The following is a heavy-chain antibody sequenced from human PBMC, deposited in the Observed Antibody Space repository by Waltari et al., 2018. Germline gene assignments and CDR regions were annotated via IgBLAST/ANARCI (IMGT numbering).Heavy chain of an antibody. CDR1: GGTFSSYS. J-gene: IGHJ6*04. Sequence: QVQLVQSGAEVRKPGSSVTVSCRASGGTFSSYSITWVRKAPGQGLEWMGGIITPIFAAPDYAQKFQDRLTITTDASTTTAYMELSSLTSEDTAVYYCARGTYEFAWGASWDVWGEGTTVTVSS. V-gene: IGHV1-69*05. CDR3: ARGTYEFAWGASWDV. CDR2: IITPIFAAP. D-gene: IGHD3-16*01.